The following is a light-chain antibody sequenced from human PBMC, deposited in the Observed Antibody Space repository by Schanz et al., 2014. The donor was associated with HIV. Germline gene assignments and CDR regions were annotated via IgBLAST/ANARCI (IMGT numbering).Light chain of an antibody. CDR2: GAS. Sequence: EIVMTQSPATLSVSPGERATLSCRALQSVRLPFACSPQKPGQAPRLLIYGASTRVTGIPARFSGSGSGTEFTLTISSLQSEDFAVYYCQQYGSSPWTFGQGTKVEIK. J-gene: IGKJ1*01. V-gene: IGKV3-15*01. CDR3: QQYGSSPWT. CDR1: QSVRLP.